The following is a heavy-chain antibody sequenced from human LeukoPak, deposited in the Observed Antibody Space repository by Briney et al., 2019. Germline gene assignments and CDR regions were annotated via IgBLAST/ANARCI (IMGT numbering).Heavy chain of an antibody. J-gene: IGHJ6*03. D-gene: IGHD2-21*01. CDR3: ARDGVGHIVLHYYMDV. Sequence: PGGSLRLSCAASGFTFSSYPMNWVRQAPGKGLEWVSSISSSSSYIYYADSAKGRFTISRDNAKNSLYLQMNSLRAEDTAVYYCARDGVGHIVLHYYMDVWGKGTTVTVSS. CDR1: GFTFSSYP. CDR2: ISSSSSYI. V-gene: IGHV3-21*01.